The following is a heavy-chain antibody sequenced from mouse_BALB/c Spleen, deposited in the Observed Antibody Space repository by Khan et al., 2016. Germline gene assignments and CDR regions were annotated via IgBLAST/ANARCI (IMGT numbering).Heavy chain of an antibody. J-gene: IGHJ3*01. D-gene: IGHD2-1*01. Sequence: EVQLQESGPGLVKPSQSLSLTCSVTGYSITSGYYWNWIRQFPGNKLEWMGYISYDGSNNYKPSLKNRISITRDTSKNQFFLKLNSVTTEDTATYYCATYGNYEGFAYWGQGTLVTVSA. CDR2: ISYDGSN. V-gene: IGHV3-6*02. CDR1: GYSITSGYY. CDR3: ATYGNYEGFAY.